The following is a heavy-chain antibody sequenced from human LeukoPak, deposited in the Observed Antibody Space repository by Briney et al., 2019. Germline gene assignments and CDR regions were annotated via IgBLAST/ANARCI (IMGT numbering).Heavy chain of an antibody. V-gene: IGHV1-18*01. CDR1: GYTFNSYL. CDR3: ARIWAEFQLVSDF. Sequence: ASVKVSCKASGYTFNSYLISWVRQVPVQGLEWMGCISGHNGNTDYAQKFKDRVTLTTDTSTSTAYRELGSLTSDDTAVYYCARIWAEFQLVSDFWGQGTLVTVSP. D-gene: IGHD3-10*01. CDR2: ISGHNGNT. J-gene: IGHJ4*02.